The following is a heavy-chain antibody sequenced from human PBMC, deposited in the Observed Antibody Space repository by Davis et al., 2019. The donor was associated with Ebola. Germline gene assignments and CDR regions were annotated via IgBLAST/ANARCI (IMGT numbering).Heavy chain of an antibody. V-gene: IGHV4-59*01. Sequence: PSETLSLTCTVSGGSISSYYWSWIRQPPGKGLEWIGYIYYSGSTNYNPSLKSRVTISVDTSKNQFSLKLSSVTAADTAVYYCARAGRSSYYFDYWGQGTLVTVSS. CDR3: ARAGRSSYYFDY. CDR2: IYYSGST. J-gene: IGHJ4*02. CDR1: GGSISSYY. D-gene: IGHD6-6*01.